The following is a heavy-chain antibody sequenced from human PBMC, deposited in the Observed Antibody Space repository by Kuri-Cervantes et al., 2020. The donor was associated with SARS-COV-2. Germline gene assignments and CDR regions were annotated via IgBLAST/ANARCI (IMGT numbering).Heavy chain of an antibody. CDR3: ARDVGYGGTSELDITYFDY. Sequence: ASVKVSCKASGYTFTSYAMHWVRQAPGQGLEWMGWSNAGNGNTKYSQEFQGRVTITRDTSASTAYMELSSLRFEDTAVYFCARDVGYGGTSELDITYFDYWGQGTLVTVSS. J-gene: IGHJ4*02. V-gene: IGHV1-3*01. CDR2: SNAGNGNT. CDR1: GYTFTSYA. D-gene: IGHD4-23*01.